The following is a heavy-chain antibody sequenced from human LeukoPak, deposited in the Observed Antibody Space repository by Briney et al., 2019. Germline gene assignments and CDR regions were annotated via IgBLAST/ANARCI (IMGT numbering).Heavy chain of an antibody. Sequence: GASVKVSCKASGGTFSSYAISWVRQAPGQGLEWMGRIIPIFGTANYAQKFQGRVTITTDESTSTAYMELSSLRSEDTAVYYCAGSGDDGSGSYPMDVWGKGTTVTVSS. CDR1: GGTFSSYA. V-gene: IGHV1-69*05. D-gene: IGHD3-10*01. J-gene: IGHJ6*03. CDR2: IIPIFGTA. CDR3: AGSGDDGSGSYPMDV.